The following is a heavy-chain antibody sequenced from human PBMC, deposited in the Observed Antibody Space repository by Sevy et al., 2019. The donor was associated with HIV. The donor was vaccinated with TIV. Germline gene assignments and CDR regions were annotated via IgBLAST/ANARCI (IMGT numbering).Heavy chain of an antibody. J-gene: IGHJ6*02. Sequence: SETLSLTCAVYGGSFSGYYWSWIRQPPGKGLEWIGEINHSGSTNYNPSLKSRVTISVDTSKNQFSLKLSSVTAADTAVYYCARGTVYGGVVVPAAIKMNQYYYGMDVWGQRTTVTVSS. CDR2: INHSGST. V-gene: IGHV4-34*01. CDR3: ARGTVYGGVVVPAAIKMNQYYYGMDV. CDR1: GGSFSGYY. D-gene: IGHD2-2*01.